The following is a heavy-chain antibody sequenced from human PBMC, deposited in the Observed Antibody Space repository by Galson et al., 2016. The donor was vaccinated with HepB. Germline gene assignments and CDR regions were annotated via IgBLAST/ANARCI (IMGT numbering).Heavy chain of an antibody. V-gene: IGHV4-59*01. CDR1: GGSISSYY. CDR3: ARLHGNWDAFDI. CDR2: IYNSGST. Sequence: SETLSLTCTVSGGSISSYYWSWIRQPPGMGLEWIGYIYNSGSTNYNPSLRSRVTISVDTSKNQFSLKLSSVTAADTAVYYCARLHGNWDAFDIWGPGTMVTVSS. D-gene: IGHD1-1*01. J-gene: IGHJ3*02.